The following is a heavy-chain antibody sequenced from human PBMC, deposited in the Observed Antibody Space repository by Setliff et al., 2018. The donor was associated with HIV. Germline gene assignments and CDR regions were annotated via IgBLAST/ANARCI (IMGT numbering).Heavy chain of an antibody. CDR3: ARLGAEDFSDYDWVDY. CDR2: IYTSGST. V-gene: IGHV4-61*02. CDR1: RDSIRNGAYY. D-gene: IGHD5-12*01. Sequence: TLSLTCTVSRDSIRNGAYYWSWIRQPAGKGLEWIGRIYTSGSTNYNPSLKSRVTMSVDTSKNQFSLKLNSVTAADTAVYYCARLGAEDFSDYDWVDYWGQGTLVTVSS. J-gene: IGHJ4*02.